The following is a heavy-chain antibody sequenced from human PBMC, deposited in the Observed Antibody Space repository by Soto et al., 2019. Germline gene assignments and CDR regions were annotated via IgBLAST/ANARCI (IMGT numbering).Heavy chain of an antibody. J-gene: IGHJ2*01. V-gene: IGHV1-69*12. Sequence: QVQLVQSGAEVKKPGSSVKVSCKASGGTFSSYAISWVRQAPGQGLAWMGGIIPIFGTANYAQKFQGRVTITADESTSTAYMELSSLRSEDTAVYYCARVLTVVKSFHYWYFDLCGRGTLVTVSS. D-gene: IGHD2-15*01. CDR2: IIPIFGTA. CDR1: GGTFSSYA. CDR3: ARVLTVVKSFHYWYFDL.